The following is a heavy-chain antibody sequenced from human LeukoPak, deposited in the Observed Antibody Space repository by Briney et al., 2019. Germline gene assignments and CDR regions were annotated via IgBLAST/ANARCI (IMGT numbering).Heavy chain of an antibody. CDR1: GFTFSDYY. Sequence: GGSLRLSCAASGFTFSDYYMSWIRQAPGKGPEWVSYISSSGSTIYYADSVKGRFTISRDNAKNSLYLQMNSLRAEDTAVYYCARFYYGSGSYSLVYYGMDVWGQGTTVTVSS. D-gene: IGHD3-10*01. J-gene: IGHJ6*02. CDR2: ISSSGSTI. V-gene: IGHV3-11*01. CDR3: ARFYYGSGSYSLVYYGMDV.